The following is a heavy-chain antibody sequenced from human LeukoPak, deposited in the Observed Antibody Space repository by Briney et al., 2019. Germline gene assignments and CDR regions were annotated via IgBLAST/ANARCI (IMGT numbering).Heavy chain of an antibody. CDR3: ARVGCSGGSCYRLRYYMDV. Sequence: PSETLSLTCNVSGASISNSTYYWGWIRQPPGKGLEWIGSIYYSGSTYCKPSLKSRLTISVDTSKNQFSLNLSSVTAADTAVYYCARVGCSGGSCYRLRYYMDVWGKGTTVTVSS. CDR1: GASISNSTYY. V-gene: IGHV4-39*07. CDR2: IYYSGST. J-gene: IGHJ6*03. D-gene: IGHD2-15*01.